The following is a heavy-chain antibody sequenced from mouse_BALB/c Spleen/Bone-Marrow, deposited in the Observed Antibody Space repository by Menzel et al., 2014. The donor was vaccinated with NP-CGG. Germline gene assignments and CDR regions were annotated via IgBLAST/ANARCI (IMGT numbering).Heavy chain of an antibody. Sequence: EVQLQQSGAELVKPGASVKLSCTASGFNIKDTYMHWVKQRPEQGLEWIERVDPANGNTKYDPKFQGKATITADTSSNTAYLQLSSLTSEDTAVYYCARYYYGSSLFDYWGQGTTLTVSS. CDR2: VDPANGNT. CDR1: GFNIKDTY. V-gene: IGHV14-3*02. CDR3: ARYYYGSSLFDY. J-gene: IGHJ2*01. D-gene: IGHD1-1*01.